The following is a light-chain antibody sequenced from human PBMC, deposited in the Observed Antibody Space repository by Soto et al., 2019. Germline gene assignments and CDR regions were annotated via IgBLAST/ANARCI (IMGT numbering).Light chain of an antibody. V-gene: IGKV3-20*01. CDR2: GAS. CDR1: QSVSSSY. CDR3: QQYGSSPGT. J-gene: IGKJ1*01. Sequence: EIVLTQSPGTLSLSPGERATLSCRASQSVSSSYLAWYQQKPGQAPRLLIYGASSRATGIPDRFSGSGSGTDFILTISRLEPEDSAEYYCQQYGSSPGTFGQGTKVEIK.